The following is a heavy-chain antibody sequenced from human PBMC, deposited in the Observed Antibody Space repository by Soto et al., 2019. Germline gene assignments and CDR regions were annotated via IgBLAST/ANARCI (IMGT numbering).Heavy chain of an antibody. D-gene: IGHD5-12*01. Sequence: PGGSLRLSCAASGFTFSNNAMNWVRQTPGKGLEWVSGLSGSGDSAFYADSVKGRFTISRDNPKNTLYLQMDSLRAEDTAVYYCAKDLWLPYPRYMDVGGKGTTVTVCS. CDR3: AKDLWLPYPRYMDV. V-gene: IGHV3-23*01. CDR1: GFTFSNNA. J-gene: IGHJ6*03. CDR2: LSGSGDSA.